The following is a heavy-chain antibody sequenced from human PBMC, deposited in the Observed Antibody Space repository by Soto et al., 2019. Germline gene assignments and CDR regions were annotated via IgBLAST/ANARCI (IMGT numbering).Heavy chain of an antibody. J-gene: IGHJ6*02. Sequence: GGSLRLSCAASGFTFSSYWMSWVRQAPGKGLEWVANIKQDGSEKYYVDSVKGRFTISRDNAKNSLYLQMNSLRAEDTAVYYCAREPLTIAARQDGYYYHYYGMDVWGQGTTVTVSS. CDR2: IKQDGSEK. CDR1: GFTFSSYW. V-gene: IGHV3-7*03. CDR3: AREPLTIAARQDGYYYHYYGMDV. D-gene: IGHD6-6*01.